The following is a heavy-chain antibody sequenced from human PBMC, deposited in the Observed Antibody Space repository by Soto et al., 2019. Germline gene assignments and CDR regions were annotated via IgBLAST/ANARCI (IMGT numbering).Heavy chain of an antibody. Sequence: VASVKVSCKASGGTFSSYAISWVRQAPGQGLEWMGGIIPIFGTANYAQKFQGRVTITADKSTSTAYMELSSLRSEDTAVYYCARANIVVVVATNSPRYNWFDPWGQGTLVTVSS. V-gene: IGHV1-69*06. D-gene: IGHD2-15*01. J-gene: IGHJ5*02. CDR2: IIPIFGTA. CDR3: ARANIVVVVATNSPRYNWFDP. CDR1: GGTFSSYA.